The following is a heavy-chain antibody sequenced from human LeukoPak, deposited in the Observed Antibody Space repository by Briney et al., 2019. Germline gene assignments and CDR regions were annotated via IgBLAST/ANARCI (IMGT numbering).Heavy chain of an antibody. CDR2: ISYDGSNK. Sequence: SCKASGGTFSSYAISWVRQAPGKGLEWVAVISYDGSNKYYADSVKGRFTISRDNSKNTLYLQMNSLGAEDTAVYYCARASDLYFDYWGQGTLVTVSS. CDR1: GGTFSSYA. V-gene: IGHV3-30*04. CDR3: ARASDLYFDY. J-gene: IGHJ4*02.